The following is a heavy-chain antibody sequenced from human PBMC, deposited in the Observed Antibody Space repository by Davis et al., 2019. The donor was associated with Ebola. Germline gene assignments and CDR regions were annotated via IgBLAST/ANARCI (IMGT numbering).Heavy chain of an antibody. Sequence: GGSLRLSCAASGFTFSSYEMNWVRQAPGKGLEWVANIKQDGSEKYYVDSVKGRFTISRDNAKNSLYLQMNSLRAEDTAVYYCARASKGYCTGGVCLFDYWGQGTLVTVSS. V-gene: IGHV3-7*01. J-gene: IGHJ4*02. CDR3: ARASKGYCTGGVCLFDY. CDR1: GFTFSSYE. CDR2: IKQDGSEK. D-gene: IGHD2-8*02.